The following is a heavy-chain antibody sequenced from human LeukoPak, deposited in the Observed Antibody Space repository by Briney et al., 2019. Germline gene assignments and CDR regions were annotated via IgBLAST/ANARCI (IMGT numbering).Heavy chain of an antibody. CDR1: GYTFTNYG. D-gene: IGHD3-22*01. CDR3: ARADYYDSSDLEY. CDR2: ISGYNGYT. Sequence: ASVKVSCKASGYTFTNYGISWVRQAPGQGLEWMGWISGYNGYTKSAQNLQGRVTMTTDTSTSTAYMELRSLRSDDTAVYYCARADYYDSSDLEYWGQGTLVTVSS. V-gene: IGHV1-18*01. J-gene: IGHJ4*02.